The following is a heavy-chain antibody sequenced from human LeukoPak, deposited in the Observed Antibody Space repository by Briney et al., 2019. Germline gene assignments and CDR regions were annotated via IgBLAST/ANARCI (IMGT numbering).Heavy chain of an antibody. J-gene: IGHJ4*02. D-gene: IGHD2-15*01. V-gene: IGHV3-7*01. CDR2: IKREGSEK. Sequence: GGSLRLSCAASGFMFSNYWMTWVRQAPGKGLEWVANIKREGSEKHYVESVKGRLTISRDNAKNLLYLQMNSLRAEHTAVYYCARLPADDSVFDHWGQGTLVTVSS. CDR3: ARLPADDSVFDH. CDR1: GFMFSNYW.